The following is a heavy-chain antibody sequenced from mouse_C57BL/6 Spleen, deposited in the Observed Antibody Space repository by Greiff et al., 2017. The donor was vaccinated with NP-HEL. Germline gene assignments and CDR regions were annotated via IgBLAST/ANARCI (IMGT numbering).Heavy chain of an antibody. Sequence: EVKLMESGGGLVQPGGSLKLSCAASGFTFSDYYMYWVRQTPEKRLEWVAYISNGGGSTYYPDTVKGRFTISRDNAKNTLYLQMSRLKSEDTAMYYCARNYYGSSYKEDWYFDVWGTGTTVTVSS. CDR3: ARNYYGSSYKEDWYFDV. V-gene: IGHV5-12*01. D-gene: IGHD1-1*01. CDR2: ISNGGGST. CDR1: GFTFSDYY. J-gene: IGHJ1*03.